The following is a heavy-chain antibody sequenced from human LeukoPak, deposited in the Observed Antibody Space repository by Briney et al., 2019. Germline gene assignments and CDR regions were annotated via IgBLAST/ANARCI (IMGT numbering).Heavy chain of an antibody. CDR2: IYHSGST. CDR1: GYSISSGYY. Sequence: SETLSLTCTVSGYSISSGYYWGWIRQLPGKGLEWIGSIYHSGSTYYNPSLKSRVTISVDTSKNQFSLKVSSVTAADAAVYYCATTLSSSWYYNWFDPWGQGTLVTVSS. V-gene: IGHV4-38-2*02. J-gene: IGHJ5*02. CDR3: ATTLSSSWYYNWFDP. D-gene: IGHD6-13*01.